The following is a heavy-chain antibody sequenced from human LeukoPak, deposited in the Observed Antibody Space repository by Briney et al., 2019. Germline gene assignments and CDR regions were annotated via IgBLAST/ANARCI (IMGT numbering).Heavy chain of an antibody. V-gene: IGHV3-30*18. CDR1: GFTFSTYG. CDR3: AKICDSSGPPDY. D-gene: IGHD3-22*01. CDR2: ISYDGSNK. Sequence: PGGSLRLSCAASGFTFSTYGMHWVRQAPGKGLEWVAVISYDGSNKYYADSVKGRFTISRDNSKNTLYLQMNSLRAEDTAVYYCAKICDSSGPPDYWGQGTLVTVSS. J-gene: IGHJ4*02.